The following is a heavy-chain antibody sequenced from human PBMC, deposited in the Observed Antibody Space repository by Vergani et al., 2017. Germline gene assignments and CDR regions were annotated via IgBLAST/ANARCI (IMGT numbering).Heavy chain of an antibody. CDR1: GFSIDNGYY. V-gene: IGHV4-38-2*01. CDR2: IYRTGRT. CDR3: ARGNIGIPGSPFDE. J-gene: IGHJ4*02. D-gene: IGHD2-15*01. Sequence: QVQLQESGPGLVKPSETLSLTCAVSGFSIDNGYYWDWIRQPPGKGLEWIGSIYRTGRTHFNPSLKSLVTISVETSNNHFSLRLNSLTAADTAVYYCARGNIGIPGSPFDEWGQGTLVTVSS.